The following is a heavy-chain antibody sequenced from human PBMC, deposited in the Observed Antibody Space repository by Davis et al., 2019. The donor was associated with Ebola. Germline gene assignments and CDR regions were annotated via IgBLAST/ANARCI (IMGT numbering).Heavy chain of an antibody. CDR1: GGSISSYY. J-gene: IGHJ4*02. CDR3: ARVSMGAHGLDY. D-gene: IGHD1-26*01. V-gene: IGHV4-59*01. CDR2: IYYSGST. Sequence: SETLSPTFTVPGGSISSYYWSWIRQPPGKGLEWIGHIYYSGSTNYNPSLKSRITISVDTSKNQFSLKLSSVTAADTAVYYCARVSMGAHGLDYWGQGTLVTVSS.